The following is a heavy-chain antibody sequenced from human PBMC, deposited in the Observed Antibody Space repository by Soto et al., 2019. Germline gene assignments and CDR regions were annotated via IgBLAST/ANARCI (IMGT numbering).Heavy chain of an antibody. J-gene: IGHJ4*02. CDR1: GFSMSNHA. CDR2: ISSTGSKT. D-gene: IGHD3-9*01. CDR3: AREPKPFMTGYYDL. Sequence: GGSLRLSCVVSGFSMSNHALTWVRQAPGKGLEWVSSISSTGSKTYYADSIKGRFTISRDNSKNTVFLQMNSLRPDDMAFYFCAREPKPFMTGYYDLWGQGTLVTVSS. V-gene: IGHV3-23*01.